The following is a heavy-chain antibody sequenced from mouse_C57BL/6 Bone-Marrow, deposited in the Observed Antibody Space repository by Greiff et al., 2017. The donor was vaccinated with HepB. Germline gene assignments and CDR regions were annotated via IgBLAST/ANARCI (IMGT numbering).Heavy chain of an antibody. J-gene: IGHJ4*01. CDR2: IRLKSDNYAT. CDR3: TEDSSGYKAMDY. D-gene: IGHD3-2*02. V-gene: IGHV6-3*01. Sequence: EVQLVESGGGLVQPGGSMKLSCVASGFTFSNYWMNWVRQSPEKGLEWVAQIRLKSDNYATHYAESVKGRFTISRDDSKSSVYLQMNNLRAEDTGIYYCTEDSSGYKAMDYWGQGTSVTVSS. CDR1: GFTFSNYW.